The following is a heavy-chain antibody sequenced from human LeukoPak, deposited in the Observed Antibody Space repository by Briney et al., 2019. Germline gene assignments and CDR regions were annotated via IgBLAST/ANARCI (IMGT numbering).Heavy chain of an antibody. Sequence: PGGSLRLSCVASGFTLSGYWVAWVRQAPGKELDWVANIKDGGSQRYYVDSVKGRFTISRDNAKNSLYLQMNSLRAEDTAVYYCARYTLYHGAFDIWGQGTMVTVSS. CDR2: IKDGGSQR. CDR1: GFTLSGYW. J-gene: IGHJ3*02. CDR3: ARYTLYHGAFDI. D-gene: IGHD2-8*01. V-gene: IGHV3-7*01.